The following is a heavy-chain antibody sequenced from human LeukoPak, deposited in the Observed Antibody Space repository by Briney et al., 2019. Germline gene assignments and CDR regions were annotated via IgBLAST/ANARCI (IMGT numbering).Heavy chain of an antibody. J-gene: IGHJ6*02. V-gene: IGHV3-7*01. CDR3: ARGGLVAARYYYGMDV. D-gene: IGHD3/OR15-3a*01. Sequence: QPGGSLRLSCATSGFTFTTYWMNWVRQAPGKGLEWVANIKQDGSEKYYVDSVKGRFTISRDNAKNSLYLQMNSLRAEDTAVYYCARGGLVAARYYYGMDVWGQGTTVTVSS. CDR2: IKQDGSEK. CDR1: GFTFTTYW.